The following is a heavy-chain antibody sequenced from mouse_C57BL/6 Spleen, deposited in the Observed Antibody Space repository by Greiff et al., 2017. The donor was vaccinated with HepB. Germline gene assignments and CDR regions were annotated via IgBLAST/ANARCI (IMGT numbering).Heavy chain of an antibody. CDR3: SIGVDHYNVCYFDD. D-gene: IGHD1-3*01. Sequence: EVQLQESGAELVRPGASVKLSCTASGFNIKDYYMHWVKQRPEQGLEWIGRIDPEDGDTEYAPKFQGKATMTADTSSTTAYLQLSSLTSEDTAVYCCSIGVDHYNVCYFDDWGQGTTLTVSS. J-gene: IGHJ2*01. V-gene: IGHV14-1*01. CDR1: GFNIKDYY. CDR2: IDPEDGDT.